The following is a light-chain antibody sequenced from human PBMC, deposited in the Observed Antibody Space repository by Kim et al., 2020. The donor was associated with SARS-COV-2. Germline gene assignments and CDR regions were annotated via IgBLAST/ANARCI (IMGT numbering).Light chain of an antibody. Sequence: QSALTQPASVSGSRGQSVTISCTGTISDVGGHDHVSWYRQYPGKAPNLIIYDDHNRPSGVSDRFSGSKSGITASLTISGLQADDESIYYCSSYTDRNTLVFGGGTQLTVL. CDR3: SSYTDRNTLV. V-gene: IGLV2-14*03. CDR2: DDH. J-gene: IGLJ3*02. CDR1: ISDVGGHDH.